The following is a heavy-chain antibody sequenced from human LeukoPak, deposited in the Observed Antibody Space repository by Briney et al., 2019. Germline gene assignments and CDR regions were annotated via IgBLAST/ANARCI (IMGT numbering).Heavy chain of an antibody. CDR3: ARVLAAADGGDYFDY. CDR2: IIPIFGTA. Sequence: GASVKVSCKASGGTFSSYAISWVRQAPGQGLEWMGRIIPIFGTANYAQKFQGRVTITTDESTSTAYMELSSLRSDDTAVYYCARVLAAADGGDYFDYWGQGTLVTVSS. D-gene: IGHD6-13*01. V-gene: IGHV1-69*05. CDR1: GGTFSSYA. J-gene: IGHJ4*02.